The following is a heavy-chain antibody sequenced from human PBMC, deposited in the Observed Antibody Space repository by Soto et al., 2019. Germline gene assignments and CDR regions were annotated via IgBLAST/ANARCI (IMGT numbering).Heavy chain of an antibody. CDR1: GFTFSDYY. CDR2: ISSSSSYT. J-gene: IGHJ5*02. Sequence: PGGSLRLSCAASGFTFSDYYMSWIRQAPGKGLEWVSYISSSSSYTNYADSVKGRFTISRDNAKNSLYLQMNSLRAEDTAVYYCARGGGSGYYDFWSSSGGLNWFDPWGQGTLVTVSS. V-gene: IGHV3-11*05. CDR3: ARGGGSGYYDFWSSSGGLNWFDP. D-gene: IGHD3-3*01.